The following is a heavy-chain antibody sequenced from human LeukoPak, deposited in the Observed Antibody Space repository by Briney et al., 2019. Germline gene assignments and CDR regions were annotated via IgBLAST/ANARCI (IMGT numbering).Heavy chain of an antibody. CDR1: GGSISSGGYS. J-gene: IGHJ4*02. D-gene: IGHD4-17*01. CDR3: ASSYGDYEPMNY. CDR2: IYTSGST. V-gene: IGHV4-61*02. Sequence: SETLSLTCAVSGGSISSGGYSWSWIRQPAGKGLEWIGRIYTSGSTNYNPSLKSRVTMSVDTSKNQFSLKLSSVTAADTAVYYCASSYGDYEPMNYWGQGTLVTVSS.